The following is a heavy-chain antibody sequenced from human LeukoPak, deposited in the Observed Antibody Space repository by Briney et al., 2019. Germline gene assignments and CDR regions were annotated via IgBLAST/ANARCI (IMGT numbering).Heavy chain of an antibody. J-gene: IGHJ5*02. D-gene: IGHD3-10*01. CDR3: ARGSNYYDSGKGWFDP. CDR2: IYHSGST. CDR1: GYSISSGYF. Sequence: SETLSLTCTVSGYSISSGYFWGWIRQPPGKGLEWIGNIYHSGSTYYNPSLKGRVTISVDTSKNQFSLKLSSVTAADTAVYYCARGSNYYDSGKGWFDPWGQGTLVTVSS. V-gene: IGHV4-38-2*02.